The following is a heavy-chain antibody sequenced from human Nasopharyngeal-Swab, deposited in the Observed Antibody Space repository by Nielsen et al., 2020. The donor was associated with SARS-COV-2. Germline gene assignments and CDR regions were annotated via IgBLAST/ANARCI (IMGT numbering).Heavy chain of an antibody. D-gene: IGHD3-3*01. Sequence: WLRQPPGKGLEWVANIKQDGSEKYYVDSVKGRFTISRDNAKNSLYLQMNSLRAEDTAVYYCARGWSGYYTAFWFDPWGQGTLVTVSS. CDR3: ARGWSGYYTAFWFDP. J-gene: IGHJ5*02. V-gene: IGHV3-7*01. CDR2: IKQDGSEK.